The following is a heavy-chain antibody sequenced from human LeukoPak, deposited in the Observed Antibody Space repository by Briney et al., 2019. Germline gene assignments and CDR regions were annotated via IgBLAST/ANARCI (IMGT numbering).Heavy chain of an antibody. D-gene: IGHD3-9*01. J-gene: IGHJ4*01. CDR2: ISAYNGNT. V-gene: IGHV1-18*01. CDR3: AREGTNYDILTGYLIFDY. CDR1: GYSFTSYD. Sequence: ASVKVSCKASGYSFTSYDVSWVRQAPGQGLEWMGWISAYNGNTTYAQELQGRVTLTTDTSTSTDYMELRNLRSDDTAMYYCAREGTNYDILTGYLIFDYWGQGTLVTVSS.